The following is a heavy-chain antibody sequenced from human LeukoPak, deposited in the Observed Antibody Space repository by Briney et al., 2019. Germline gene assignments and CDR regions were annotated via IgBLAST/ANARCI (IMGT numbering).Heavy chain of an antibody. D-gene: IGHD3-10*01. J-gene: IGHJ6*03. CDR3: ASLGPSGYYYYYYMDV. V-gene: IGHV3-7*01. Sequence: GGSLRLSCAASGFTFSSYWMSWVRQAPGKGLEWVANIKQDGSEKYYVDSVKGRFTISRDNAKNSLYLQMNSLRAEDTAVYYCASLGPSGYYYYYYMDVWGKGTTVTISS. CDR1: GFTFSSYW. CDR2: IKQDGSEK.